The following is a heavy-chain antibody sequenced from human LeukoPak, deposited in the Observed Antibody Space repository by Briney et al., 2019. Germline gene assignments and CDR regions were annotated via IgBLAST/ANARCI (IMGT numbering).Heavy chain of an antibody. V-gene: IGHV4-39*07. Sequence: SETLSLTCTVSGGSISSSSYHWGWIRQPPGKGLEWIGSIYYSGSTYYNPSLKSRVTISVDTSKNQFSLKLSSVTAADTAVYYCARDPMVRGVIILASDYYYGMDVWGQGTTVTVSS. CDR1: GGSISSSSYH. D-gene: IGHD3-10*01. CDR3: ARDPMVRGVIILASDYYYGMDV. J-gene: IGHJ6*02. CDR2: IYYSGST.